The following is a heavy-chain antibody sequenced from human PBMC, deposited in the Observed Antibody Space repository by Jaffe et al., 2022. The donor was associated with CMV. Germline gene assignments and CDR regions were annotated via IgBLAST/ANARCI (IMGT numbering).Heavy chain of an antibody. D-gene: IGHD2-2*01. CDR2: IWYDGSNK. CDR1: GFTFSSYG. J-gene: IGHJ6*03. V-gene: IGHV3-33*08. Sequence: QVQLVESGGGVVQPGRSLRLSCAASGFTFSSYGMHWVRQAPGKGLEWVAVIWYDGSNKYYADSVKGRFTISRDNSKNTLYLQMNSLRAEDTAVYYCARDPTSPQPYMDVWGKGTTVTVSS. CDR3: ARDPTSPQPYMDV.